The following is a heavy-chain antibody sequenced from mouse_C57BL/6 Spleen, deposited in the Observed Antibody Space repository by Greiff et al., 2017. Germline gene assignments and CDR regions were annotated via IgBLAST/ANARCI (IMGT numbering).Heavy chain of an antibody. J-gene: IGHJ2*01. CDR2: INPNYGTT. D-gene: IGHD1-1*01. V-gene: IGHV1-39*01. CDR1: GYSFTDYN. Sequence: VQLQQSGPELVKPGASVKISCKASGYSFTDYNMNWVKQSNGKSLEWIGVINPNYGTTSYNQKFKGKATLTVDQSSNTAYMQLNMLTSEASAVYYWAWGITTVGPYFDYWGQGTTLTVSS. CDR3: AWGITTVGPYFDY.